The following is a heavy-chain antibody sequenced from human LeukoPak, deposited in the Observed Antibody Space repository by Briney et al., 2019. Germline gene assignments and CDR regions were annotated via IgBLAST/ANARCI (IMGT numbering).Heavy chain of an antibody. CDR3: ARLVGHSSGWYTGFETLFDY. Sequence: SETLSLTCTVSGGSISGYYWSWIRQPPGKGLEWIGYIYYSGSTNYNPSLKSRVTISVDTSKNQFSLKLSSVTAADTAVYYCARLVGHSSGWYTGFETLFDYWGQGTLVTVSS. V-gene: IGHV4-59*08. CDR1: GGSISGYY. CDR2: IYYSGST. D-gene: IGHD6-19*01. J-gene: IGHJ4*02.